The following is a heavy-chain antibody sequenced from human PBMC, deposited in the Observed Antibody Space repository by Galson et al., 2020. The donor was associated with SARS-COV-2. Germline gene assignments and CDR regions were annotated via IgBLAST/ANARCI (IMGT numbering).Heavy chain of an antibody. CDR1: GFTFRDYW. CDR3: ARDSSAARDY. V-gene: IGHV3-7*03. J-gene: IGHJ4*02. D-gene: IGHD6-13*01. CDR2: IRQDGGEE. Sequence: GGSLRLSCNASGFTFRDYWMNWVRQPPGKGLEWVGNIRQDGGEEQYMDSVKGRFTVSRDNAKNTLSLQMNSLTAEDTALYYCARDSSAARDYWGQGTLVTVSS.